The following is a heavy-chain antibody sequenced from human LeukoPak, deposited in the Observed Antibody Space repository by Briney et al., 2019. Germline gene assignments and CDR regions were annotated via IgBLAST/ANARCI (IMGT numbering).Heavy chain of an antibody. V-gene: IGHV3-53*01. Sequence: PGGSLRLSCAASGFTVSSNYMSWVRQAPGKGLEWVSVIYSGGSTYYADSLKGRFTISRDNSKNTLYLQMNSLRAEDTAVYYCARDTGGSYPDWYFNLWGRGTLVTVSS. CDR1: GFTVSSNY. CDR3: ARDTGGSYPDWYFNL. J-gene: IGHJ2*01. D-gene: IGHD1-26*01. CDR2: IYSGGST.